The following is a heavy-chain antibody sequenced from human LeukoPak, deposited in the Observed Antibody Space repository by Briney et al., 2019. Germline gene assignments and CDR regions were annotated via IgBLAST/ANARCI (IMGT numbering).Heavy chain of an antibody. D-gene: IGHD6-13*01. CDR1: GFTFSDNY. V-gene: IGHV3-53*01. CDR3: ARDAPQVPAAGVLAY. Sequence: GGSLRLSCAASGFTFSDNYMSWVRQAPGKGLEWVSVMYSGGDTYYADSVKGRFTFSRDISKNTLYLQMNGLRTEDTAMYYCARDAPQVPAAGVLAYWGQGTLVTVSS. J-gene: IGHJ4*02. CDR2: MYSGGDT.